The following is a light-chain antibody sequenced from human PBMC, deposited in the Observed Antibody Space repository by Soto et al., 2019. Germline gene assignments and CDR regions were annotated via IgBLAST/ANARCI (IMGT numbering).Light chain of an antibody. J-gene: IGKJ1*01. V-gene: IGKV3-20*01. CDR2: GAS. CDR1: QILSNNY. Sequence: DIVLTQSPGTLSLSPGERATLSCGASQILSNNYLAWYQQKPGQAPRLLIYGASSRATGIPDRFSGSGSGTDFTLTISRLEPEDSAVYYCQEYGSSRTFGQGTKVEIK. CDR3: QEYGSSRT.